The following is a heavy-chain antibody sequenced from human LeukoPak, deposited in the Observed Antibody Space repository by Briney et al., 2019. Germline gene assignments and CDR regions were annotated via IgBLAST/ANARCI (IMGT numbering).Heavy chain of an antibody. J-gene: IGHJ4*02. V-gene: IGHV4-34*01. Sequence: PSETLSLTGAVYGVSFSGYYWSWIRQPPGKGLEWIGEINHSGSTNYNPSLKSRVTISVDTSKNQFSLKLSSVTAADTAVYYCARGYGGPFDYWGQGTLVTVSS. CDR1: GVSFSGYY. D-gene: IGHD4-23*01. CDR3: ARGYGGPFDY. CDR2: INHSGST.